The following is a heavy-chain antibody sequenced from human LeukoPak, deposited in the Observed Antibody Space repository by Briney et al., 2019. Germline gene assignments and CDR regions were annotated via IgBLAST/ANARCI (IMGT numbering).Heavy chain of an antibody. CDR1: GGSISSSNW. V-gene: IGHV4-4*02. CDR3: ARGGSRLTTAGDLDY. D-gene: IGHD3-16*01. J-gene: IGHJ4*02. CDR2: IYYSGST. Sequence: SGTLSLTCAVSGGSISSSNWWSWVRQPPGKGLEWIGSIYYSGSTYYNPSLKSRVTISVDTSRNQFSLKLSSVTAADTAVYYCARGGSRLTTAGDLDYWGQGTLVTVSS.